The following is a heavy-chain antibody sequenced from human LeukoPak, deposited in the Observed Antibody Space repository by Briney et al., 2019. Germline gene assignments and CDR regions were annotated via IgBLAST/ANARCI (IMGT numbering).Heavy chain of an antibody. D-gene: IGHD3-9*01. Sequence: PSETLSLTCIVSGGSISRPNYYWGRIRQPPGKGLEYIGVVYYSGSTYYSPSLRSRLTISVDTSKNQFSLNLSSVTAADTAVYYCVKLPLYYDVLTASIPYWGQGTLVTVSS. J-gene: IGHJ4*02. CDR3: VKLPLYYDVLTASIPY. V-gene: IGHV4-39*01. CDR1: GGSISRPNYY. CDR2: VYYSGST.